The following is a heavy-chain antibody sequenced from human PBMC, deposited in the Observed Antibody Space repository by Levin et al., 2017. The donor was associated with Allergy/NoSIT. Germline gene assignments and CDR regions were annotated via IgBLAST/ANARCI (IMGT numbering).Heavy chain of an antibody. CDR2: IRPNSERT. CDR3: AREQGARGWYTVDF. J-gene: IGHJ4*02. Sequence: GESLKISCAASGFTFANHAMTWVRHAPGKGLEWVSTIRPNSERTYFADSVKGRFTVSRDDSMNMLYLQMNSLRADDTAVYYCAREQGARGWYTVDFWGQGTLVTVSS. V-gene: IGHV3-23*01. CDR1: GFTFANHA. D-gene: IGHD6-19*01.